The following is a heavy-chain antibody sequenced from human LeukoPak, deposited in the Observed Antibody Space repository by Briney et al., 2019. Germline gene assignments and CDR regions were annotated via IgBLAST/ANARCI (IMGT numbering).Heavy chain of an antibody. J-gene: IGHJ3*02. D-gene: IGHD5-18*01. CDR2: ISYDGSNK. CDR1: GFTFSSYA. V-gene: IGHV3-30-3*01. Sequence: GRSLRLSCAASGFTFSSYAMHWVRQAPGKGLEWVAVISYDGSNKYYADSVKGRFTISRDNSKNTLYLQMNSLRAEDTAVYYCARAAGELWLRAAFDTWGQGTMVTVSS. CDR3: ARAAGELWLRAAFDT.